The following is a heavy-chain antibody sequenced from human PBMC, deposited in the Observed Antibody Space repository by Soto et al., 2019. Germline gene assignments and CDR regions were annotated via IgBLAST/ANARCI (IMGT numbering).Heavy chain of an antibody. CDR1: GFTFSSYG. CDR2: FWADGRSN. CDR3: ARDLSFGSLDFDY. J-gene: IGHJ4*02. V-gene: IGHV3-33*01. Sequence: GSLRISGAASGFTFSSYGMHWVRQAPGKGLEWVADFWADGRSNYYADSVKGRFTISRDNSKNAVFLQMNSLRAEDTAVYYCARDLSFGSLDFDYWGRGTLVTVSS. D-gene: IGHD3-16*01.